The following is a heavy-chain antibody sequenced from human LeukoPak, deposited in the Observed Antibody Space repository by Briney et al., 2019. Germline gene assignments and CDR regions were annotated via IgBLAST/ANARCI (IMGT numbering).Heavy chain of an antibody. J-gene: IGHJ4*02. CDR3: AKAHLLDWLLPFDY. V-gene: IGHV3-74*01. CDR1: GFTFSSYW. Sequence: PGGSLRLSCVASGFTFSSYWMHWVRQAPGKGLGWVSRINSDGRTITYADSVKGRFTISRDNSKNTLYLQMNSLRGEDTGVYYCAKAHLLDWLLPFDYWGQGTLVTVSS. CDR2: INSDGRTI. D-gene: IGHD3/OR15-3a*01.